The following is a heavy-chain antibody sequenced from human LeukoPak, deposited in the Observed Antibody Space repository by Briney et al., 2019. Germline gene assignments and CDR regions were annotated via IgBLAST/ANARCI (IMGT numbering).Heavy chain of an antibody. CDR1: GFTFSSYS. CDR2: ISSSSSTI. D-gene: IGHD5-24*01. V-gene: IGHV3-48*04. J-gene: IGHJ4*02. Sequence: PGGSLRLSCAASGFTFSSYSMNWVRQAPGKGLEWVSYISSSSSTIYYADSVKGRFTISRDNAKNSLYLQMNSLRAEDTAVYYCAREVEMATSDYWGQGTLVTVSS. CDR3: AREVEMATSDY.